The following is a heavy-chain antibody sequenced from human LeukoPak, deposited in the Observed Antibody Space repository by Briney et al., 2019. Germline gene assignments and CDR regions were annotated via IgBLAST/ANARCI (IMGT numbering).Heavy chain of an antibody. J-gene: IGHJ4*02. V-gene: IGHV1-46*01. CDR3: ARVPSSGRWY. Sequence: GGSLRLSCAASGYTFTSYYMHWVRQAPGQGLEWMGIINPSGGSTSYAQKFQGRVTMTRDMSTSTVYMELSSLRSEDTAVYYCARVPSSGRWYWGQGALVTVSS. D-gene: IGHD6-19*01. CDR1: GYTFTSYY. CDR2: INPSGGST.